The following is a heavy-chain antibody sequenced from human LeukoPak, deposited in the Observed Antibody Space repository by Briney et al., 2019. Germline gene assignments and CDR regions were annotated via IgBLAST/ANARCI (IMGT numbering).Heavy chain of an antibody. J-gene: IGHJ4*02. Sequence: SETLSLTCAVSGDSVSRNGFYWGWVRHSPGMGLEWVGSISYAGSTYYNPSLRSRITLSLAASKNQFSLRLTSVTAADTGIYYCARLLMTNIVLFWGRGTPVAVSS. CDR2: ISYAGST. CDR3: ARLLMTNIVLF. V-gene: IGHV4-39*01. CDR1: GDSVSRNGFY. D-gene: IGHD2/OR15-2a*01.